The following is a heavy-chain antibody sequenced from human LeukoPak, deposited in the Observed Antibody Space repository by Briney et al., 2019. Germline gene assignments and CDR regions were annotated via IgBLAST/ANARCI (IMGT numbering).Heavy chain of an antibody. V-gene: IGHV4-59*12. CDR3: AKVGGSSYLGRVDP. J-gene: IGHJ5*02. D-gene: IGHD6-6*01. CDR1: GGSISSYY. CDR2: IYYSGST. Sequence: KPSETLSLTCTVSGGSISSYYWSWIRQPPGKGLEWIGYIYYSGSTNYNPSLKSRVTISVDTSKNQFSLKLSSVTAADTAVYYCAKVGGSSYLGRVDPWGQGTLVTVSS.